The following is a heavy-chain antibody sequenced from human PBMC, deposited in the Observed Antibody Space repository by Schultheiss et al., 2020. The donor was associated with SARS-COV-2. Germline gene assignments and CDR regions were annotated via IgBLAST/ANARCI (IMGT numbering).Heavy chain of an antibody. D-gene: IGHD6-13*01. V-gene: IGHV4-34*01. CDR3: ARDDEYSSSCGVY. J-gene: IGHJ4*02. CDR2: INHSGST. CDR1: GGSFSGYY. Sequence: SETLSLTCAVYGGSFSGYYWSWIRQPPGKGLEWIGEINHSGSTNYNPSLKSRVTISVDTSKNQFSLKLSSVTAADTAVYYCARDDEYSSSCGVYWGQGTLVTVSS.